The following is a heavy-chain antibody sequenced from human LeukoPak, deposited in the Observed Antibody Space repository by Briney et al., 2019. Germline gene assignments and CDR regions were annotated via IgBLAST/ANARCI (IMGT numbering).Heavy chain of an antibody. CDR1: GGSFSGYY. CDR3: ARVPYDSSGYYYY. Sequence: SETLSLTCAVYGGSFSGYYWSWICQPPGKGLEWIGEINHSGSTNYNPSLKSRVTISVDTSKNQFSLKLSSVTAADTAVYYCARVPYDSSGYYYYWGQGTLVTVSS. J-gene: IGHJ4*02. D-gene: IGHD3-22*01. V-gene: IGHV4-34*01. CDR2: INHSGST.